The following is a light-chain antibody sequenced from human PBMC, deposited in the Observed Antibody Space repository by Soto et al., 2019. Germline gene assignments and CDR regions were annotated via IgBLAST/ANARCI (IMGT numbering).Light chain of an antibody. V-gene: IGKV1-5*03. CDR1: QSISSW. Sequence: DIPMTQSPSTLSASVGDRVTITCRASQSISSWLAWYQQKPGKAPKLLIYQASSLQSGVPSRFSGSGSGTEFTLTISSRQPDDFATYYCQSGVTFGGGTKVEIK. CDR2: QAS. J-gene: IGKJ4*01. CDR3: QSGVT.